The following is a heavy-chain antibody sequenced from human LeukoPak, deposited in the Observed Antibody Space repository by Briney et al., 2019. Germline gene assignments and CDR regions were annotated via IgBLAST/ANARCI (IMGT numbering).Heavy chain of an antibody. V-gene: IGHV3-7*01. Sequence: GGSLRLSCAASGLTFSSYWMSWVRQAPGKGLEWVANIKQDGSEKYYVDSVKGRFTISRDNAKNSLYLQMNSLRAEDTAVYYCARDSWWELPSTVDYWGQGTLVTVSS. CDR3: ARDSWWELPSTVDY. J-gene: IGHJ4*02. CDR2: IKQDGSEK. CDR1: GLTFSSYW. D-gene: IGHD1-26*01.